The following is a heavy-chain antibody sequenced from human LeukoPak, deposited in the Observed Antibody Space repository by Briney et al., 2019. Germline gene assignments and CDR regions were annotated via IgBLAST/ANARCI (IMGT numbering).Heavy chain of an antibody. J-gene: IGHJ4*02. V-gene: IGHV4-39*01. CDR3: ARLAERYFDY. CDR2: IYYSGST. Sequence: SETLSLTCTVSGGSISSSSYYWGWIRQPPGKGLEWIGSIYYSGSTYYNPSLKSRVTISVDTSKNQLSLKLSSVTAADTAVYYCARLAERYFDYWGQGTLVTVSS. D-gene: IGHD1-1*01. CDR1: GGSISSSSYY.